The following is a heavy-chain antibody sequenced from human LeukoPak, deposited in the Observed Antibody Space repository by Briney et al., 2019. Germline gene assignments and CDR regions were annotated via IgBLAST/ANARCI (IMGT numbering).Heavy chain of an antibody. D-gene: IGHD1-26*01. CDR2: IKQDGGEK. V-gene: IGHV3-7*01. J-gene: IGHJ4*02. CDR3: ARDKIVGATVLDY. Sequence: GGSLRLSCAASGFSFSSYWMSWVRQAPGKGLEWVANIKQDGGEKYYVDSVKGRFTISRDNAKNSLYLEMNTLRAEDTAAYYCARDKIVGATVLDYWGQGTLVTVSS. CDR1: GFSFSSYW.